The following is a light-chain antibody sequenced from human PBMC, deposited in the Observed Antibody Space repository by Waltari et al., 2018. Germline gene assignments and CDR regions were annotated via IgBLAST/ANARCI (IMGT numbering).Light chain of an antibody. J-gene: IGLJ2*01. CDR3: AAWDDSLSGVV. CDR1: RSNIGDFS. CDR2: SDY. V-gene: IGLV1-44*01. Sequence: QPVLTQPPSVSGTPGQRVTISCSGSRSNIGDFSVNWYQHLTGSAPRLLIYSDYQRPSGVPDRFSGSKSGTSVSLVVSGLQSDDEADYYCAAWDDSLSGVVFGGGTKLTVL.